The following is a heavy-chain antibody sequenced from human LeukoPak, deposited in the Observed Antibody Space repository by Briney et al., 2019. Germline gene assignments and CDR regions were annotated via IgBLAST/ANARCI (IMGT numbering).Heavy chain of an antibody. D-gene: IGHD4-17*01. CDR2: INHSGST. J-gene: IGHJ4*02. V-gene: IGHV4-34*01. CDR3: AISYDDYGDY. Sequence: SETLSLTCAVSGGSFSGYYWSWIRQPPGKGLEWIGEINHSGSTNYNPSLKSRVTISVDTSKNQFSLKMTSVTAADTAVYYCAISYDDYGDYWGQGTLVTVSS. CDR1: GGSFSGYY.